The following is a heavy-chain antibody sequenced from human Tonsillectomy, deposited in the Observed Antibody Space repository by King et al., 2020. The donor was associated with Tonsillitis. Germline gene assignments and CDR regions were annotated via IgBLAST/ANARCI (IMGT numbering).Heavy chain of an antibody. D-gene: IGHD5-12*01. CDR3: VSDLLGDVVATNY. V-gene: IGHV3-74*03. CDR2: INSDGSST. Sequence: VQLVESGGGLVQPGGSLRLSCAASGFTFSSYWMHWARQAPGKGLLWVSRINSDGSSTSYADAVKGRFTISRDNAKNTLYLKMNSLRAEDTAVYYCVSDLLGDVVATNYWGQGTLVTVSS. CDR1: GFTFSSYW. J-gene: IGHJ4*02.